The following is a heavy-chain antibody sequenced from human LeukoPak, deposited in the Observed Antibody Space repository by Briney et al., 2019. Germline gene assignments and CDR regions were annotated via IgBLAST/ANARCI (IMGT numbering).Heavy chain of an antibody. V-gene: IGHV1-69*01. CDR2: IIPIFGTA. CDR3: ARTFYDSSGYAYYYYYYMDV. J-gene: IGHJ6*03. CDR1: GGTFSSYA. D-gene: IGHD3-22*01. Sequence: ASVKVSCKASGGTFSSYAISWVRQAPGQGLEWMGGIIPIFGTANYAQKFQGRVTITADESTSTAYMELSSLRSEDTAVYYCARTFYDSSGYAYYYYYYMDVWGKGTTVTVS.